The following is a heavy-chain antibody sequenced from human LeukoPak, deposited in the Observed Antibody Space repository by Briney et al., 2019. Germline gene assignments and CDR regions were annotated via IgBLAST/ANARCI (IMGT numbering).Heavy chain of an antibody. D-gene: IGHD3-10*01. CDR1: GFTFSSYA. CDR2: VSAGGEVT. CDR3: ANGGFGKFDY. J-gene: IGHJ4*02. V-gene: IGHV3-23*01. Sequence: GGSLRLSCAASGFTFSSYAMYWVRRVPGKGLEWVSAVSAGGEVTYYADSVKGRFAISRDNSKNTLYLQMNSLRAEDTAVYYCANGGFGKFDYWGQGTLVTVSS.